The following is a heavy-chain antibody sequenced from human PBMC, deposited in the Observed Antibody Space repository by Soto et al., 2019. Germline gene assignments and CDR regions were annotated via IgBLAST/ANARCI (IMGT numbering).Heavy chain of an antibody. CDR1: GFTFSSYS. Sequence: GGSLRLSCAASGFTFSSYSMNWVRQAPGKGLEWVSSISSSSSYIYYADSVKGRFTISRDNAKNSLYLQMNSLRAEDTAVYYCARDPSRYDFWSGYYNGNWFDPWGQGTLVTVSS. D-gene: IGHD3-3*01. CDR3: ARDPSRYDFWSGYYNGNWFDP. J-gene: IGHJ5*02. CDR2: ISSSSSYI. V-gene: IGHV3-21*01.